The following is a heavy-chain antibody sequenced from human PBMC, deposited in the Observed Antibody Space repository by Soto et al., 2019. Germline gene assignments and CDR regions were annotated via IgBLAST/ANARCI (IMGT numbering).Heavy chain of an antibody. Sequence: SETLSLTCAVSGGSISSGGYSWSWIRQPPGKGLEWIGYMYHSGSTYYNPSLKSRVTISIDRSKNQFSLKLSSVTAADTAVYYCAKIYYFDYWGQGTLVTVSS. J-gene: IGHJ4*02. CDR3: AKIYYFDY. CDR2: MYHSGST. V-gene: IGHV4-30-2*01. CDR1: GGSISSGGYS.